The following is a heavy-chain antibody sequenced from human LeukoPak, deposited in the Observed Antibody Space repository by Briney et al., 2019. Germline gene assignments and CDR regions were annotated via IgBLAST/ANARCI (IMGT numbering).Heavy chain of an antibody. CDR3: ARRETIFGVVEFAFDI. J-gene: IGHJ3*02. CDR2: IYYSGST. CDR1: GGSISSYY. V-gene: IGHV4-59*01. Sequence: PSETLSLTCTVSGGSISSYYWSWIRQPPGKGLEWIGYIYYSGSTNYNPSLKSRVTISVDTSKNQFSLKLSSVTAADTAVYYCARRETIFGVVEFAFDIWGQGTMVTVSS. D-gene: IGHD3-3*01.